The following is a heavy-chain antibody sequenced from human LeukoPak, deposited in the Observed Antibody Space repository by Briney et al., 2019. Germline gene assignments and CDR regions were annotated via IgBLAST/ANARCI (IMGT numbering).Heavy chain of an antibody. J-gene: IGHJ3*02. CDR2: INPDRGGT. V-gene: IGHV1-2*06. D-gene: IGHD3-16*02. CDR3: ARGPYDYVWGNYRYTGDAFDI. Sequence: ASVKVSCKASGYTFTAYYMHWVRQAPGQGLEWMGRINPDRGGTNYAQKFQGRVTMTRDKSISTAYMELTSLRSDDTAVYYCARGPYDYVWGNYRYTGDAFDIWGHGTVVTASS. CDR1: GYTFTAYY.